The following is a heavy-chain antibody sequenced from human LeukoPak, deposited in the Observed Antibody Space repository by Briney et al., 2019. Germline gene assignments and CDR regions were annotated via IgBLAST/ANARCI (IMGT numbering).Heavy chain of an antibody. CDR1: GGSISSSSYY. V-gene: IGHV4-39*07. CDR3: ARDSGSYQGRFGY. CDR2: IYYSGST. Sequence: ASETLSLTCTVSGGSISSSSYYWGWIRQPPGKGLEWIGSIYYSGSTYYNPSLKSRVTISVNTSKNQFSLKLSSVTAADTAVYYCARDSGSYQGRFGYWGQGTLVTVSS. D-gene: IGHD1-26*01. J-gene: IGHJ4*02.